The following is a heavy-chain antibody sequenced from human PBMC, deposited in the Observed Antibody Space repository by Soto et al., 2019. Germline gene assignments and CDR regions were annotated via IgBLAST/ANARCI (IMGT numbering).Heavy chain of an antibody. D-gene: IGHD6-19*01. V-gene: IGHV1-18*01. J-gene: IGHJ5*02. CDR2: ISAYNGNT. CDR1: GYTFTSNG. Sequence: GASVKLSCTASGYTFTSNGISWVRQAPGQGLEWMGWISAYNGNTNYAQKLQGRVTMTTDTSTSTAYMELRSLRSDDTAVYYCARDSGGWYGGDNWFDPWGQGTLVTVSS. CDR3: ARDSGGWYGGDNWFDP.